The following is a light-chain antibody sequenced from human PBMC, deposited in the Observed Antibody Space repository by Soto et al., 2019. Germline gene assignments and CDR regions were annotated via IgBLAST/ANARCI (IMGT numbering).Light chain of an antibody. CDR2: KAS. V-gene: IGKV1-5*03. CDR1: QTISSW. Sequence: DIQITQSPSTLSGSVGDRVTITCRASQTISSWLAWYQQKPGRAPKLLISKASSLESGVPSRFSGSGFGTEFTLTISSLQPDDFATYYCQQYNSYRAFGQGTKVDIK. CDR3: QQYNSYRA. J-gene: IGKJ1*01.